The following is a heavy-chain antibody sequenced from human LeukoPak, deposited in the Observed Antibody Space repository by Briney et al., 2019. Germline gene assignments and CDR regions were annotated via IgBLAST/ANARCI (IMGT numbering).Heavy chain of an antibody. CDR3: ARGGGLDV. J-gene: IGHJ6*02. CDR2: INHNGNVN. D-gene: IGHD3-16*01. V-gene: IGHV3-7*03. Sequence: GGSLRLSCAASGFTFSSYWMNWARQALGKGLEWVASINHNGNVNYYVDSVKGRFTISRDNAKNSLYLQMSNLRAEDTAVYFCARGGGLDVWGQGATVTVSS. CDR1: GFTFSSYW.